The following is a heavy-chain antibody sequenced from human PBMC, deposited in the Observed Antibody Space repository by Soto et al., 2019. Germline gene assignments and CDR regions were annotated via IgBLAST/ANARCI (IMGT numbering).Heavy chain of an antibody. CDR2: INHSGST. J-gene: IGHJ6*03. D-gene: IGHD2-15*01. V-gene: IGHV4-34*01. CDR3: ATFSGGYYYYYMDV. CDR1: GGYMKSYF. Sequence: PSETMSVTWSVSGGYMKSYFWRRIRQPPGKGLEWIGEINHSGSTNYNPSLKSRVTISVDTSKNQFSLKLSSVTAADTAVYYCATFSGGYYYYYMDVWGKGTTVTVSS.